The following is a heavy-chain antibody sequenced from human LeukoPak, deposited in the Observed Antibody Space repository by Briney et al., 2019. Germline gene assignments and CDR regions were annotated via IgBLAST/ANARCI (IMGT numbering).Heavy chain of an antibody. J-gene: IGHJ3*01. CDR1: GYTFTSYG. CDR2: ISAYNGNT. D-gene: IGHD3-22*01. Sequence: ASVKVCCKASGYTFTSYGISWVRQAPGQGLEWMGWISAYNGNTNYAQKLQGRVTMTTGTSTSTAYMELRSLRSDDTAVYYCARDHSWRDDSSGCAFWGQGTMVTVSS. V-gene: IGHV1-18*01. CDR3: ARDHSWRDDSSGCAF.